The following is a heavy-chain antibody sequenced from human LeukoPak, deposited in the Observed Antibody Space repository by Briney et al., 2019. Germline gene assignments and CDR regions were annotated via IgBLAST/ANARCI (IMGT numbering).Heavy chain of an antibody. CDR3: ARVLGGSGSYPAFDY. CDR1: GGSISSSSYY. V-gene: IGHV4-39*07. CDR2: IYYSGST. J-gene: IGHJ4*02. Sequence: PSETLSLTCTVSGGSISSSSYYWGWIRQPPGKGLEWIGSIYYSGSTYYNPSLKSRVTISVDTSKNQFSLKLSSVTAADTAVYYCARVLGGSGSYPAFDYWGQGTLVTVSS. D-gene: IGHD3-10*01.